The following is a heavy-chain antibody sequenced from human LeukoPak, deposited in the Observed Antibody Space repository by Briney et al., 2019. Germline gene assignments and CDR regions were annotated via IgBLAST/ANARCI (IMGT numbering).Heavy chain of an antibody. Sequence: SETLSLTCAVYGGSFSGYFWSWIRQPPGKGLEWIGYIYYTGTTDSNPSLKSRVTISLDTSKNQFSLNLSSVTAADTAVYYCARRWVYDKRAFDAWGQGTMVTVSS. CDR2: IYYTGTT. CDR3: ARRWVYDKRAFDA. J-gene: IGHJ3*01. V-gene: IGHV4-59*08. D-gene: IGHD3-16*01. CDR1: GGSFSGYF.